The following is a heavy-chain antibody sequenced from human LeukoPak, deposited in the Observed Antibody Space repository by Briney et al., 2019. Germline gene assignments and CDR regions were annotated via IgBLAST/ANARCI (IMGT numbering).Heavy chain of an antibody. CDR2: ISSSSSYI. CDR3: ARDLMYSSGWSDY. J-gene: IGHJ4*02. V-gene: IGHV3-21*01. D-gene: IGHD6-19*01. Sequence: GGSLRLSCAASGFTFSSYSMNWVRQAPGKGPEWVSSISSSSSYIYYADSVKGRFTISRDNAKNSLYLQMNSLRAEDTAVYYCARDLMYSSGWSDYWGQGTLVTVSS. CDR1: GFTFSSYS.